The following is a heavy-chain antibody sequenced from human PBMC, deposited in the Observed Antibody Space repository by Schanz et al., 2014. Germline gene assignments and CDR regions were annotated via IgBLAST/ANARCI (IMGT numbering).Heavy chain of an antibody. D-gene: IGHD3-3*01. CDR2: LYTDGNT. CDR3: AGDDLQFFSEY. CDR1: GFSVSSNC. J-gene: IGHJ4*02. Sequence: EVQLVESGGGLVQPGGSLRLSCAASGFSVSSNCLSWVRQALGKGLEWVSILYTDGNTYYADSVKGRFTISRDNSKNTLYLQMNSLRAEDTAVYFCAGDDLQFFSEYWGQGTPVTVSS. V-gene: IGHV3-66*01.